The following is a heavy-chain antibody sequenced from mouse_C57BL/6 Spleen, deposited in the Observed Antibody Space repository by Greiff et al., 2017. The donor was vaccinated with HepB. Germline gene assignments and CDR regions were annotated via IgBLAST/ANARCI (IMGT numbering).Heavy chain of an antibody. D-gene: IGHD1-1*01. CDR2: IYPRDGST. CDR3: ARWGSSSWFAY. V-gene: IGHV1-85*01. Sequence: VQLQQSGPELVKPGASVKLSCKASGYTFTSYDINWVKQRPGQGLEWIGWIYPRDGSTKYNEKFKGKATLTVDTSSSTAYMELHSLTSEDSAVYFCARWGSSSWFAYWGQGTLVTVSA. J-gene: IGHJ3*01. CDR1: GYTFTSYD.